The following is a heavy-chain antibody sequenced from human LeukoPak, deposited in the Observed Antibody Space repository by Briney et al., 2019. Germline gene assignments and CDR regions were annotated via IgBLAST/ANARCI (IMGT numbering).Heavy chain of an antibody. D-gene: IGHD3-10*01. J-gene: IGHJ5*02. CDR3: ARVRGDYYGSGIGKWFDP. CDR2: INHSGST. Sequence: SETLSLTCAVYGGSFSGYYWSWVRRPPGKGLEWIGEINHSGSTNYNPSLKSRVTISVDTSKTQSSLKPSSVTAADTAVYYCARVRGDYYGSGIGKWFDPWGQGTLVTVSS. CDR1: GGSFSGYY. V-gene: IGHV4-34*01.